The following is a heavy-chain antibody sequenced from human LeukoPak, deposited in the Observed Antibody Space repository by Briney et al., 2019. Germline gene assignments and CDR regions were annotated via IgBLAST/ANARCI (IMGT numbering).Heavy chain of an antibody. CDR3: ARDPRIAAAGDAG. CDR1: GYTFTSYY. D-gene: IGHD6-13*01. J-gene: IGHJ4*02. Sequence: ASVKVSCKASGYTFTSYYMHWVRQAPGQGLEWMGIINPSGGSTSYAQKCQGRVTMTRDMATSTVYMELSSLRSEDTAVYYCARDPRIAAAGDAGWGQGTLVTVSS. V-gene: IGHV1-46*01. CDR2: INPSGGST.